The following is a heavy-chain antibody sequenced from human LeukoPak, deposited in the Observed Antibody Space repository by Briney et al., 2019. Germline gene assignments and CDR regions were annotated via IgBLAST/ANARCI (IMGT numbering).Heavy chain of an antibody. J-gene: IGHJ4*02. CDR3: ARVPTPYYYDSSGYPTPFDY. D-gene: IGHD3-22*01. Sequence: ASVKVSCKASGYTFTSYYMHWVRQAPAQGLEWMGIINPSGGSTSYSQKFQGRVTMTRDTSTSTVYMELSSLRSEDTAVYYCARVPTPYYYDSSGYPTPFDYWGQGTLVTVSS. CDR2: INPSGGST. CDR1: GYTFTSYY. V-gene: IGHV1-46*01.